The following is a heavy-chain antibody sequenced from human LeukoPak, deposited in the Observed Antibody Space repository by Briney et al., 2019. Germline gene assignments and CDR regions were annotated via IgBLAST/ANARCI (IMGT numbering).Heavy chain of an antibody. CDR3: ARIFPDIVVVPAAEGYYYMDV. V-gene: IGHV4-38-2*01. D-gene: IGHD2-2*01. J-gene: IGHJ6*03. Sequence: SXXLSLTCAVSGNSITSGYYWGWIRQPPGKGLEWIGSIFHTGRTYYNPSLKSRVTISVDTCKNQFSLKLSSVPAADTAVYYCARIFPDIVVVPAAEGYYYMDVWGKGTTVTVSS. CDR2: IFHTGRT. CDR1: GNSITSGYY.